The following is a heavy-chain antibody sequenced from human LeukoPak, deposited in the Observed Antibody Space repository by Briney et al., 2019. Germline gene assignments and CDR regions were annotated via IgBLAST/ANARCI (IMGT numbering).Heavy chain of an antibody. Sequence: GGSLRLSCAASGFTVSSNYMSWVRQAPGKGLEWVSVIYSGSSTYYADSVKGRLTISRDNSKNTLYLQMNSLRTEDTAVYYCARVSTPGGGYFDYWGQGTLVTVSS. CDR3: ARVSTPGGGYFDY. CDR2: IYSGSST. V-gene: IGHV3-66*02. CDR1: GFTVSSNY. D-gene: IGHD2-15*01. J-gene: IGHJ4*02.